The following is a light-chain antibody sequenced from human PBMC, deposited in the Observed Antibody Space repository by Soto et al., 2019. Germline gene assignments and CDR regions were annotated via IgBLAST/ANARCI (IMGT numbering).Light chain of an antibody. Sequence: DTQVTQSPSSLSASVLETITIACRASQSISTYLNWYQQEPGKAPILLIYAASTLQKGVPSRFSGSGSGPDFTLTISSLQPEDSATYFCQQLNSYPQTFGQGTRLEIK. V-gene: IGKV1-9*01. CDR3: QQLNSYPQT. J-gene: IGKJ5*01. CDR1: QSISTY. CDR2: AAS.